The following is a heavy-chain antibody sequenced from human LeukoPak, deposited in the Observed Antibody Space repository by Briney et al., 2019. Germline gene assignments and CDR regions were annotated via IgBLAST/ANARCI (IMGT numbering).Heavy chain of an antibody. J-gene: IGHJ4*02. CDR1: GFTFSSYG. Sequence: GGSLRLSCAASGFTFSSYGMHWVRQAPGKGLEWVAVIWYDGSNKYYADSVKGRFTISRDNSKNTLYLQMNSLRAEDTAVYYCAREDGYCSGGNCYSYFDSWGQGALVTVSS. CDR2: IWYDGSNK. V-gene: IGHV3-33*01. D-gene: IGHD2-15*01. CDR3: AREDGYCSGGNCYSYFDS.